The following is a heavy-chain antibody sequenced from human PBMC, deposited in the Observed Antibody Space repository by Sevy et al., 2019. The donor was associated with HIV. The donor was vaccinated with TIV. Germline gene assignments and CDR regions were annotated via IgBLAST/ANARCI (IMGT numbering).Heavy chain of an antibody. CDR3: ARGANNLYN. Sequence: GGSLRLSCAASGFTFSRDWMTWVRQAPGKGLEWVAKIKADGSETYSVDSVNGRFSISRDNAKNALYLQMNSLRAEDTAVYYCARGANNLYNWGQGTLVTVSS. J-gene: IGHJ4*02. CDR1: GFTFSRDW. CDR2: IKADGSET. V-gene: IGHV3-7*01. D-gene: IGHD3-10*01.